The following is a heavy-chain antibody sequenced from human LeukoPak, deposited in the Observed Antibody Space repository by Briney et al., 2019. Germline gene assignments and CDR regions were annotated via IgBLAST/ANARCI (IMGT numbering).Heavy chain of an antibody. CDR3: ARGGSYSGSTWGYYFDY. J-gene: IGHJ4*02. CDR2: ISSNGGST. D-gene: IGHD1-26*01. Sequence: GGSLRLSCAASGFTFSSYAMPWVRQAPGKGLEYVSAISSNGGSTYYANSVKGRFTISRDNSKNTLYLQMGSLRAEDMAVYYCARGGSYSGSTWGYYFDYWGQGTLVTVSS. V-gene: IGHV3-64*01. CDR1: GFTFSSYA.